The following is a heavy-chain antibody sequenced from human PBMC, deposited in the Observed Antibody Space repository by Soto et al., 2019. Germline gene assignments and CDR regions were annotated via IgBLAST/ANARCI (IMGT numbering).Heavy chain of an antibody. V-gene: IGHV3-13*01. CDR1: GFTLSTYA. Sequence: WGSLRLSWAASGFTLSTYAMHWVRQGTDKGLEWVAAVSYAADTYYPGSVKRRLTVLREGAKNSLYRKMNSLTAGDTAVYYGVKGRHKASGYYDIDVWGKGNTVTVSS. D-gene: IGHD3-10*01. CDR2: VSYAADT. CDR3: VKGRHKASGYYDIDV. J-gene: IGHJ6*03.